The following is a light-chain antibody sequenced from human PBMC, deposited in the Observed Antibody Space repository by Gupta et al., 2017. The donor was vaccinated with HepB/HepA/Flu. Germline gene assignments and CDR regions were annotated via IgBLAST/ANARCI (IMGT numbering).Light chain of an antibody. Sequence: SYELTQPPSVSVSPGQTASITCSGDKLGDKYACWYQQKPGQPPVLVIYQDSKRPSGIPERFSGSNSGNTATLXIXGTQAMXEADYYCQAWDSSTVVFGGGTKLTVL. V-gene: IGLV3-1*01. CDR1: KLGDKY. J-gene: IGLJ2*01. CDR2: QDS. CDR3: QAWDSSTVV.